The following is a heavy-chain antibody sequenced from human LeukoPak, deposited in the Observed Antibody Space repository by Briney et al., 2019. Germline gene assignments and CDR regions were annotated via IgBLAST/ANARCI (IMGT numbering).Heavy chain of an antibody. Sequence: PGGSLRLSCAASGFTFSSYAMSWVRQAPGKGLEWVSAISGSGGSTYYADSVKGRFTISRDNSKNTLYLQMNSLRAEDTAVYYCAKDLDGRRYYDSRSHFFPVPDIWGQGTMVTVSS. J-gene: IGHJ3*02. CDR1: GFTFSSYA. V-gene: IGHV3-23*01. D-gene: IGHD3-22*01. CDR2: ISGSGGST. CDR3: AKDLDGRRYYDSRSHFFPVPDI.